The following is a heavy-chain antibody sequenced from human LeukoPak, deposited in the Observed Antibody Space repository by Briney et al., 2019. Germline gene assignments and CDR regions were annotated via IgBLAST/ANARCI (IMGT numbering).Heavy chain of an antibody. CDR3: ARDGISTGYYDSSGYYGPSAFDI. CDR2: IYTSGST. D-gene: IGHD3-22*01. Sequence: SETLSLTCTVSGGSISSYYWSWIRQPAGKGLEWIGRIYTSGSTNYNPSRKSRVTMSVDTSKNQFSLKLGSVTAADTAVYYCARDGISTGYYDSSGYYGPSAFDIWGQGTMVTVSS. V-gene: IGHV4-4*07. J-gene: IGHJ3*02. CDR1: GGSISSYY.